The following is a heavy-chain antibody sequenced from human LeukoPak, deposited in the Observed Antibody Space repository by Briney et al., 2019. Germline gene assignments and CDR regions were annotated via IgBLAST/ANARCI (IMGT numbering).Heavy chain of an antibody. CDR1: GGSISSYY. CDR3: ARYTAMVAFHAHGFDI. Sequence: SETLSLTCTVSGGSISSYYWSWIRQPPGKGLEWVGYIYYSGSTNYNPSLKSRVTMSLDTSKNRFSLKLSSVTAADTAVYYCARYTAMVAFHAHGFDIWGQGTMVTVSS. V-gene: IGHV4-59*01. CDR2: IYYSGST. D-gene: IGHD5-18*01. J-gene: IGHJ3*02.